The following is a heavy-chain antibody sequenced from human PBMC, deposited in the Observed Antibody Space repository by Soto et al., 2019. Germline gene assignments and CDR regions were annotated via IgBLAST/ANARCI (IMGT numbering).Heavy chain of an antibody. V-gene: IGHV3-48*03. CDR1: GFTFSSSE. CDR2: IHPSGQPI. J-gene: IGHJ3*01. D-gene: IGHD1-26*01. Sequence: GGSLRLSCAVSGFTFSSSEMYWVRQAPGKGLEWISYIHPSGQPIFYADSVKGRFAISRDNANNSLFLQMNSLRAEDTAVYYCARRASRWGQGTMVTVSS. CDR3: ARRASR.